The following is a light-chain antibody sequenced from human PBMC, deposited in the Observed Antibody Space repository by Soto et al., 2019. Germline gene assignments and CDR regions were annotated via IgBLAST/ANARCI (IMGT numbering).Light chain of an antibody. CDR3: QSYDSSLSGSNV. V-gene: IGLV1-44*01. J-gene: IGLJ1*01. Sequence: QSVLTQPPSASGTPGQRVTISCSGSSSNIGSNTVNWYQQLPGTAPKLLIYSNNQRPSGVPDRFSGSKSGTSASLAISGLQSEDEADYYCQSYDSSLSGSNVFGTGTKLTVL. CDR2: SNN. CDR1: SSNIGSNT.